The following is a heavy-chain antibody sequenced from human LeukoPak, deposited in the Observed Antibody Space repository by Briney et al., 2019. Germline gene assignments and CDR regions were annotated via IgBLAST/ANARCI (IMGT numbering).Heavy chain of an antibody. D-gene: IGHD3-3*01. J-gene: IGHJ4*02. CDR1: GFTFSDYY. CDR2: ISSSSSYT. V-gene: IGHV3-11*06. CDR3: ARAGIFGVVIDY. Sequence: GGSLRLSCAASGFTFSDYYMSWIRQAPGKGLEWVSYISSSSSYTNYADPVKGRFTISRDNAKNSLYLQMNSLRAEDTAVYYCARAGIFGVVIDYWGQGTLVTVSS.